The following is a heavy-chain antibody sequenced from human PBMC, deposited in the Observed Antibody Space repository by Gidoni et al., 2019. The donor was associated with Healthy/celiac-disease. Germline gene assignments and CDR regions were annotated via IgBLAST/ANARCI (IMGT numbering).Heavy chain of an antibody. J-gene: IGHJ5*02. Sequence: QVQLVQSGAEVKKPGASVKVSCKASGYTFTSYGISWVRQAPGQGLEWMGWISAYKGNTNYAQKLQGRVTMTTDTSTSTAYMELRSLRSDDTAVYYCARTYYDFWSGYPNWFDPWGQGTLVTVSS. CDR3: ARTYYDFWSGYPNWFDP. CDR2: ISAYKGNT. CDR1: GYTFTSYG. V-gene: IGHV1-18*01. D-gene: IGHD3-3*01.